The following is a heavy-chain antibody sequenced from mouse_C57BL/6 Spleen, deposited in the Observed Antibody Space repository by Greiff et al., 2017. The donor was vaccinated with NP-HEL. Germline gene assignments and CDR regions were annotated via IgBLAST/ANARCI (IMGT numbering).Heavy chain of an antibody. CDR1: GYTFTSYD. V-gene: IGHV1-85*01. CDR2: IYPRDGST. CDR3: ARPGGYAMDY. Sequence: QVHVKQSGPELVKPGASVKLSCKASGYTFTSYDINWVKQRPGQGLEWIGWIYPRDGSTKYNEKFKGKATLTVDTSSSTAYMELHSLTSEDSAVYFCARPGGYAMDYWGQGTSVTVSS. J-gene: IGHJ4*01.